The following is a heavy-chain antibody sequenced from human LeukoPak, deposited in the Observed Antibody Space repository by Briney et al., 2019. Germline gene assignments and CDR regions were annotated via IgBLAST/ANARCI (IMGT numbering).Heavy chain of an antibody. J-gene: IGHJ4*02. CDR1: GGTFISYA. CDR3: ATGGRPGYYDSSGYYYFDY. D-gene: IGHD3-22*01. V-gene: IGHV1-69*13. CDR2: IIPIFGTA. Sequence: GASVKVSCKASGGTFISYAISWVRQAPGQGLEWMGGIIPIFGTANYAQKFQGRVTITADESTSTAYMELSSLRSEDTAVYYCATGGRPGYYDSSGYYYFDYWGQGTLVTVSS.